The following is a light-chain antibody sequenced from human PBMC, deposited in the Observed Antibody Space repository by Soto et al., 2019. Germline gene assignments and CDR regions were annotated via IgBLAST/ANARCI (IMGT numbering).Light chain of an antibody. CDR1: QSVSSSY. V-gene: IGKV3-20*01. CDR3: QQYGTSVPIT. CDR2: GAS. Sequence: EIVLTQSPGTLSLSPGERATLSCRASQSVSSSYLAWYQQKPGQAPRLLIYGASSRATGIPDRFSGSGSGTDFTLTISRLEPEDFAVYYCQQYGTSVPITFGQGTRLESK. J-gene: IGKJ5*01.